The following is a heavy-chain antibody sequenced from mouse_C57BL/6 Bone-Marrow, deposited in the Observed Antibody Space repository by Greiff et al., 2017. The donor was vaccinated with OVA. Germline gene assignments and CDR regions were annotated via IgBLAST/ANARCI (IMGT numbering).Heavy chain of an antibody. V-gene: IGHV1-76*01. CDR1: GYTFTDYY. D-gene: IGHD3-2*01. J-gene: IGHJ4*01. Sequence: QVQLQQSGAELVRPGASVKLSCKASGYTFTDYYINWVKQRPGQGLEWIARIYPGSGNTYYNEKFKGKATLTAEKSSSTAYMQLSSLTSEDSAVYFCARRDSSGDYWGQGTSVTVSS. CDR2: IYPGSGNT. CDR3: ARRDSSGDY.